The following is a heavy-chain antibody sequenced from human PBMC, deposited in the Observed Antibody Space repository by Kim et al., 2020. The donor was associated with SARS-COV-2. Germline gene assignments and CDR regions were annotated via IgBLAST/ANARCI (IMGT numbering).Heavy chain of an antibody. D-gene: IGHD3-16*02. CDR1: GFTFDDYA. CDR3: AKAEYYDYVWGSYRYDY. J-gene: IGHJ6*01. V-gene: IGHV3-9*01. Sequence: GGSLRLSCAASGFTFDDYAMHWVRQAPGKGLEWVSGISWNSGSIGYADSVKGRFTISRDNDKNSLYLQMNSLRAEDTALYYCAKAEYYDYVWGSYRYDY. CDR2: ISWNSGSI.